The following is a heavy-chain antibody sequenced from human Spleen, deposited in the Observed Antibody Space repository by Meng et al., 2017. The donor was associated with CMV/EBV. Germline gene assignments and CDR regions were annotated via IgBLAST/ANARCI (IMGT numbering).Heavy chain of an antibody. CDR1: GFTFSSYW. V-gene: IGHV3-7*01. J-gene: IGHJ5*02. CDR2: IKQDGSEK. Sequence: GGSLRLSCAVSGFTFSSYWMSWVCQAPGKGLEWVANIKQDGSEKYYVDSVKGRFTISRDNAKNSLYLQMNSLRAEDTAVYYCARFIRGIVVVPAASVGWFDPWGQGTLVTVSS. CDR3: ARFIRGIVVVPAASVGWFDP. D-gene: IGHD2-2*01.